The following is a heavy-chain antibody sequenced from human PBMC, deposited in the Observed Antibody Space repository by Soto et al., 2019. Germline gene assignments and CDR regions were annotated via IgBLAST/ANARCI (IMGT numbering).Heavy chain of an antibody. CDR1: GDSISSSSYY. CDR3: ARPLQLAVSGFDP. J-gene: IGHJ5*02. D-gene: IGHD3-3*02. Sequence: TSETLSLTCAVSGDSISSSSYYWAWIRQPPGKGLEWIGSIHYRANSYYSPPLKSRITISVDTSKNQISLRLSSVTAADTAVYYCARPLQLAVSGFDPWGQGTLVTVSS. V-gene: IGHV4-39*01. CDR2: IHYRANS.